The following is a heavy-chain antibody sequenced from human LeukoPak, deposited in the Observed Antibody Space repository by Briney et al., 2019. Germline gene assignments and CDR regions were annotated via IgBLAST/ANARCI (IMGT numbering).Heavy chain of an antibody. CDR1: GGTFSSYA. CDR2: IIPIFGTA. Sequence: RASVKVSCKASGGTFSSYAISWVRPAPGQGLEWMGGIIPIFGTANYAQKFQGRVTITADESTSTAYMELSSLRSEDTAVYYCARDTLFCSSTSCSTRKNWFDPWGQGTLVTVSS. CDR3: ARDTLFCSSTSCSTRKNWFDP. J-gene: IGHJ5*02. V-gene: IGHV1-69*13. D-gene: IGHD2-2*02.